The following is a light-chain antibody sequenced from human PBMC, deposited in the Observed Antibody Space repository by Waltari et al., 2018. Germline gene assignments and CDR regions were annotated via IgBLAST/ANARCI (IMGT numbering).Light chain of an antibody. CDR1: QSISSSY. Sequence: EIVFTQSPGTLSLSPGDRATLSCRASQSISSSYLAWYQQKPGQAPRLLISAASSRATGIPDRFSGSGSGTDFTLTISRLQPEDFAVYYCQQSSTSPYTFGQGTKLEIK. CDR3: QQSSTSPYT. V-gene: IGKV3-20*01. CDR2: AAS. J-gene: IGKJ2*01.